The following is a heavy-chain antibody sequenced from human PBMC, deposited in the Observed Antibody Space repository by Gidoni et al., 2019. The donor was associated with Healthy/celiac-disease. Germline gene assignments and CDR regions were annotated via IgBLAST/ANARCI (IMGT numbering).Heavy chain of an antibody. V-gene: IGHV3-21*01. Sequence: EVQLVEPGGGLVKPGVSLRLSCAASGFTFSSYSMTWARPAPGKGLEWVSSIGSSSSYIDYADSVKGRFTISRDNAKNSLYLQMNSLRAEDTAVYYCARDGYDFWSDYWGKNYYGMDVWGQGTTVTVSS. CDR3: ARDGYDFWSDYWGKNYYGMDV. CDR1: GFTFSSYS. CDR2: IGSSSSYI. D-gene: IGHD3-3*01. J-gene: IGHJ6*02.